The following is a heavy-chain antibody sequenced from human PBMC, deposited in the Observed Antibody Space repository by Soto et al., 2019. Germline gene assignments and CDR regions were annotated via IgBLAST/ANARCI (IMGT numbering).Heavy chain of an antibody. J-gene: IGHJ4*02. D-gene: IGHD1-26*01. CDR3: VKDRYSASYYASNNFDY. V-gene: IGHV3-23*01. CDR1: GFTFSSYA. CDR2: ISGSGGST. Sequence: EVQLLESGGGLVQPGGSLRLSCAASGFTFSSYAMSWVRQAPGKGLEWVSAISGSGGSTYYADSVKGRFTISRDNSKNTLYLQMNSLRAEDTAVYYCVKDRYSASYYASNNFDYWRQGTLVTVSS.